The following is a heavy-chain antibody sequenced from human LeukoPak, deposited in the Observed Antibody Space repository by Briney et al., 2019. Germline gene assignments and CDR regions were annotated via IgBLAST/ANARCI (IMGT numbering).Heavy chain of an antibody. CDR3: ARHLKYYDSSPEFDP. Sequence: PSETLSLTCSVTGGSISKYYWSWIRQPPGKGLEWIGYSYTSGTTNYNPSLKSRVTISVDTSKNQFFLKLSSVTAADTAVYYCARHLKYYDSSPEFDPWGQGTLVTVSS. J-gene: IGHJ5*02. V-gene: IGHV4-4*09. CDR2: SYTSGTT. D-gene: IGHD3-22*01. CDR1: GGSISKYY.